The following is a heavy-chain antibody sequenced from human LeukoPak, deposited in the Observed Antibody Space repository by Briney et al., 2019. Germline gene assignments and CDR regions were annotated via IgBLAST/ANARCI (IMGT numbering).Heavy chain of an antibody. CDR1: GFTVSSNY. D-gene: IGHD4-17*01. V-gene: IGHV3-53*01. J-gene: IGHJ5*02. CDR2: IYSGGST. CDR3: ARGNYGDYPPFFDP. Sequence: PGGSLRLSCAASGFTVSSNYMSWVRQAPGKGLEWVSVIYSGGSTYYADSVKGRFTISRDNSKNTLYLQMYSLRAEDTAVYYCARGNYGDYPPFFDPWGQGTLVTVSS.